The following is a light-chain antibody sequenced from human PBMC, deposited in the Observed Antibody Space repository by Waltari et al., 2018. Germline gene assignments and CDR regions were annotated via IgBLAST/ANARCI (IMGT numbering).Light chain of an antibody. J-gene: IGLJ2*01. Sequence: QSALTQPASVSGSPGPSITISCTGTSSAVGAYNYVSWYQQHPGQAPKLMIYDVTSRPSGVSNRFSGSKSGNTASLTISGLQAEDEADYYCSSYTSSSTPLVFGGGTKLTVL. V-gene: IGLV2-14*03. CDR3: SSYTSSSTPLV. CDR2: DVT. CDR1: SSAVGAYNY.